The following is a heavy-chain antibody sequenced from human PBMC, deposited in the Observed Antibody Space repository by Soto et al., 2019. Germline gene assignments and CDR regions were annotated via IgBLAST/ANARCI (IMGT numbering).Heavy chain of an antibody. V-gene: IGHV3-23*01. J-gene: IGHJ4*02. Sequence: GGSLRLSCAASGFTFSSYAMSWVRQAPGKGLEWVSAISGSGGSTYYADSVKGRFTISRDNSKNTLYLQMNSLRAEDTAVYYCAKAIPTRGLLWFGELLLPRDYWGQGTLVTVSS. CDR1: GFTFSSYA. CDR3: AKAIPTRGLLWFGELLLPRDY. CDR2: ISGSGGST. D-gene: IGHD3-10*01.